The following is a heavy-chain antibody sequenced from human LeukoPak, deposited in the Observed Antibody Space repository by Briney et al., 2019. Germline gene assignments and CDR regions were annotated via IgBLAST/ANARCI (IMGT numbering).Heavy chain of an antibody. CDR2: ISSSSTI. Sequence: QAGGSLRLSCAASGFTFSTYSMNWVRQAPGKGLEWVSYISSSSTIYYAGSVKGRFTISRDNAKNSLYLQMNSLRAEDTAVYYCARDSALAHFDYWGQGTLVTVSS. CDR1: GFTFSTYS. J-gene: IGHJ4*02. V-gene: IGHV3-48*04. CDR3: ARDSALAHFDY. D-gene: IGHD5-12*01.